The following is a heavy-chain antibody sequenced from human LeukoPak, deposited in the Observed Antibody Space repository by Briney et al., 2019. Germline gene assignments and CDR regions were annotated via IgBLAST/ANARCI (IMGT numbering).Heavy chain of an antibody. J-gene: IGHJ3*02. Sequence: MPSETLSLTCTVSGGSISNYYWRWIRQPAGKGLEWIGRKYARGDSNYNPPLQSRVTMSVDTSKNQFSLKLRSVTAADTAVYYCARGRYCSADVCTGGDSFDIWGQGTMVSVSS. V-gene: IGHV4-4*07. D-gene: IGHD2-15*01. CDR2: KYARGDS. CDR3: ARGRYCSADVCTGGDSFDI. CDR1: GGSISNYY.